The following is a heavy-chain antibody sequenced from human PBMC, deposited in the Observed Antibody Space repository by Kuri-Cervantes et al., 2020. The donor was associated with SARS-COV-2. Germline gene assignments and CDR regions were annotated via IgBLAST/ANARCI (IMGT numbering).Heavy chain of an antibody. V-gene: IGHV3-74*01. Sequence: GESLKISCAASGFTYSSYWMHWVRQAPGKGLVWVSSINRDGSNTIYADSVKGRFTISRDNAKNTLYLQMNSLRAEDTAVYYCASVSNLDCITPWGQGTPVTVSS. CDR3: ASVSNLDCITP. J-gene: IGHJ5*02. CDR1: GFTYSSYW. CDR2: INRDGSNT. D-gene: IGHD1-14*01.